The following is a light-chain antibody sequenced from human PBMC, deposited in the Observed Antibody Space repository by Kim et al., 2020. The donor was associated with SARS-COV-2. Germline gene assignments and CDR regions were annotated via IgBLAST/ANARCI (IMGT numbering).Light chain of an antibody. Sequence: SASVVDRVTITCRASQSISSWLAWYQQKPGKAPKLLIYDASSLESGVPSRFSGSGSGTEFTLTISSLQPDDFATYYCQQYNSYPYTFGQGTKLEI. V-gene: IGKV1-5*01. CDR1: QSISSW. J-gene: IGKJ2*01. CDR2: DAS. CDR3: QQYNSYPYT.